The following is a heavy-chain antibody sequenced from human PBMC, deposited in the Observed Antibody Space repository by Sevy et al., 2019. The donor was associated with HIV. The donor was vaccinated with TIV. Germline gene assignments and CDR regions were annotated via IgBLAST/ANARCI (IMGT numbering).Heavy chain of an antibody. D-gene: IGHD4-4*01. CDR3: ARVGYSNSYPYNYYYYMDV. V-gene: IGHV4-59*01. J-gene: IGHJ6*03. CDR2: IYYSGST. Sequence: SETLSLTCTVSGGSISSYYWSWIRQPPGKGLEWIGYIYYSGSTNYNPSLKSRVTISVDTSKNQFSLKLSSVTAADTAVYYCARVGYSNSYPYNYYYYMDVWGKGTTVTVS. CDR1: GGSISSYY.